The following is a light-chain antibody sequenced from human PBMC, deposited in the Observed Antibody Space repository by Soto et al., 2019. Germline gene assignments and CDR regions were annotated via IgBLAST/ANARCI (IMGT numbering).Light chain of an antibody. V-gene: IGKV1-39*01. CDR3: QQSYSAPPA. J-gene: IGKJ1*01. CDR1: QSISSF. CDR2: AAT. Sequence: DIQMTQSPSFLSASVGDRVTITCRASQSISSFLNWYQQTPGRAPKLLIYAATTLQRGVPSRFVGSGSGTDFTLTISSLQPEDFATYFCQQSYSAPPAFGQGTKVE.